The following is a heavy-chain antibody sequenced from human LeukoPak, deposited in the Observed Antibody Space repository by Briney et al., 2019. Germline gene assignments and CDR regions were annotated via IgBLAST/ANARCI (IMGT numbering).Heavy chain of an antibody. CDR3: ARGSYGPDI. CDR2: ISSDGSTT. V-gene: IGHV3-74*01. D-gene: IGHD3-16*01. J-gene: IGHJ3*02. CDR1: GFSFSTYW. Sequence: GGSLRLSCVASGFSFSTYWMHWVRQAPGKGLVWVSRISSDGSTTNYADSVKGRFTISRDNAKNTLYLQMNSLRAEDTAVYYCARGSYGPDIWGQGTMVTVSS.